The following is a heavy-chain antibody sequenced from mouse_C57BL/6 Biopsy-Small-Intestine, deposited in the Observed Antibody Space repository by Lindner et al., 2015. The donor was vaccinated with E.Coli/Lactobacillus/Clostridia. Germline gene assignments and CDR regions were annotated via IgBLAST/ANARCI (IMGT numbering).Heavy chain of an antibody. D-gene: IGHD2-12*01. CDR3: ARELPFAY. Sequence: VQLQESGPGLVAPSQSLSITCTVSGFSLTNYAISWVRQPPGKGLEWLGIMWTGGGTNYNSALKSRLTISKDNSKSQVFLKMNSLQTDDTARYYCARELPFAYWGQGTLVAVSA. V-gene: IGHV2-9-1*01. CDR1: GFSLTNYA. CDR2: MWTGGGT. J-gene: IGHJ3*01.